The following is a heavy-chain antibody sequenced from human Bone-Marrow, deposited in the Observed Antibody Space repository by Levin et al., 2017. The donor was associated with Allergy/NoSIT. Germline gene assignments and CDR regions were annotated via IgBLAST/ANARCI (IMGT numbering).Heavy chain of an antibody. V-gene: IGHV3-11*01. CDR1: GFTFSDYY. CDR3: ARGLYYYDSSALEGFDI. CDR2: ITSRGNTI. D-gene: IGHD3-22*01. Sequence: GESLKISCEASGFTFSDYYMSWIRQAPGKGLEWVSYITSRGNTIYYADSVKGRFTISRDNAKKSLYLQMNGLRAEDTAVYFCARGLYYYDSSALEGFDIWGQGTRVTVSP. J-gene: IGHJ3*02.